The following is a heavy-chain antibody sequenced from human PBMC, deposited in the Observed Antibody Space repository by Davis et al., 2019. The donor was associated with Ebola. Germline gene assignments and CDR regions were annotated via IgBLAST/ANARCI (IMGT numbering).Heavy chain of an antibody. CDR3: ARVLPGAAYSSSWYRD. CDR2: INQDGSEK. CDR1: GFTFSNYW. D-gene: IGHD6-13*01. Sequence: PGGSLRLSCAASGFTFSNYWLSWVRQAPGEGLEWVANINQDGSEKLYVDSVKGRFTISRDNAKNSVYLQMNSLRAEDTAVYYCARVLPGAAYSSSWYRDWGQGTLVTVSS. V-gene: IGHV3-7*03. J-gene: IGHJ4*02.